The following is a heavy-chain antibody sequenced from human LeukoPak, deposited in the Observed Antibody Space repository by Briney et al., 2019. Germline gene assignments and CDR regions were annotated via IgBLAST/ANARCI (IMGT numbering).Heavy chain of an antibody. Sequence: GGSLRLSCAPSGYSFNSYEMNCVRQAPGKGLEWVSYIGSTTNSIYYADSVKGRFTISRDNAKKSLHLQMNSLRAEDTAVYYCARDEYSGLYYYMDVWGKGTTVTVSS. J-gene: IGHJ6*03. D-gene: IGHD5-12*01. CDR2: IGSTTNSI. CDR3: ARDEYSGLYYYMDV. V-gene: IGHV3-48*03. CDR1: GYSFNSYE.